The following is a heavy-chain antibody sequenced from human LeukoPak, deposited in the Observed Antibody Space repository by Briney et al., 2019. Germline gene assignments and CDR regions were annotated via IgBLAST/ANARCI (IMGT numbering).Heavy chain of an antibody. V-gene: IGHV3-7*03. CDR2: IKGDGSEK. J-gene: IGHJ4*02. CDR3: ARAGVYSCSRYWFDY. CDR1: GFTFSSYW. Sequence: GGSLRLSCAASGFTFSSYWMTWFRQAPGKGLEWVANIKGDGSEKYYVDSVKGRFTISRDNAKSSLYLQMSSLRAEDTAVYSCARAGVYSCSRYWFDYWGQGTLVTASS. D-gene: IGHD6-13*01.